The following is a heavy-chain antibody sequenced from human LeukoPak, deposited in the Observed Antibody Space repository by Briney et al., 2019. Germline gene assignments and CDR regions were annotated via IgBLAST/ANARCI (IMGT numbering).Heavy chain of an antibody. CDR1: GFTFSSYG. Sequence: GGSLRLSCAASGFTFSSYGMHWVRQAPGKGLEWVALISYDGSNKYYADSVKGRFTISRDNSKNTLYLQMNSLRPEDTAVYYCAKAGVDWATFDYWGQGTLVTVSS. V-gene: IGHV3-30*18. J-gene: IGHJ4*02. CDR2: ISYDGSNK. CDR3: AKAGVDWATFDY. D-gene: IGHD3-9*01.